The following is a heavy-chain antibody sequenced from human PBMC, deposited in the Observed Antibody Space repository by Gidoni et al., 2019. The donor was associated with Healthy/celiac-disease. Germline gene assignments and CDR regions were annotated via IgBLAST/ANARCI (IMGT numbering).Heavy chain of an antibody. CDR1: GGSISSSSYY. J-gene: IGHJ4*02. D-gene: IGHD6-19*01. CDR2: SYSSGST. CDR3: ARHDLRSSGSKSPDFDY. V-gene: IGHV4-39*01. Sequence: QLQLQESGPGLVKPSEPLSLTCPVSGGSISSSSYYWGWIRQPPGKGLEWIGSSYSSGSTYYNPSLKSRVTISVDTSKNQFSLKLSSVTAADTAVYYCARHDLRSSGSKSPDFDYWGQGTLVTVSS.